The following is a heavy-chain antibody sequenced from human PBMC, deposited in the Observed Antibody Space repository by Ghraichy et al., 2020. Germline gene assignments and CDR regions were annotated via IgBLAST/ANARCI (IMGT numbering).Heavy chain of an antibody. D-gene: IGHD6-13*01. CDR1: GGSISSSSYY. J-gene: IGHJ4*02. CDR3: ARLASKIAAAGDFDY. V-gene: IGHV4-39*01. CDR2: IYYSGST. Sequence: SETLSLTCTVSGGSISSSSYYWGWIRQPPGKGLEWIGSIYYSGSTYYNPSLKSRVTIAVDTSKNQFSLKLSSVTAADTAVDYCARLASKIAAAGDFDYWGQGTLVTVSS.